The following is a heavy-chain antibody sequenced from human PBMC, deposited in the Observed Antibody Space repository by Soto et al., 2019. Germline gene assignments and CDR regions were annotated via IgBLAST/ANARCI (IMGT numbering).Heavy chain of an antibody. D-gene: IGHD2-15*01. CDR2: INHSGST. J-gene: IGHJ1*01. Sequence: SETLSLTCAVYGGSFSGYYWSWIRQPPGKGLEWIGEINHSGSTNYNPSLKSRVTISVDTSKNQFSLKLSSVTAADTAVYYCARGAGMVVAARVAQHWGQGTLVTVSS. CDR3: ARGAGMVVAARVAQH. V-gene: IGHV4-34*01. CDR1: GGSFSGYY.